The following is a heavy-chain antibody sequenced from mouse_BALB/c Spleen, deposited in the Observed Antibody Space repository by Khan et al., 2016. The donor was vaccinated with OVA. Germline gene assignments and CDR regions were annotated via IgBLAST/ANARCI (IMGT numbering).Heavy chain of an antibody. J-gene: IGHJ3*01. Sequence: EVQLQESGGDLVKPGGSLKLSCAASVFTFSSYSMSLVRQTPDQRLEWVASISSGGDYTYYPASVKGRFTISRDNAKNTLYLQMRDLKSEDTAMYYCADHLTGSFDYWGQGTLGTVSA. CDR2: ISSGGDYT. D-gene: IGHD4-1*01. CDR3: ADHLTGSFDY. V-gene: IGHV5-6*01. CDR1: VFTFSSYS.